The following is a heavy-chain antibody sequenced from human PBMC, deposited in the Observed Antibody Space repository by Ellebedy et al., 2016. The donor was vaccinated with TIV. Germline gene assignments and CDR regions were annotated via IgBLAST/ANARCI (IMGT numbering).Heavy chain of an antibody. D-gene: IGHD5-12*01. CDR1: GFTFSSYA. CDR3: ARGGGYSGYDSAFDI. Sequence: PGGSLRLSCAASGFTFSSYAMHWVRQAPGKGLEWVAVISYDGSNKYYADSVKGRFTISRDNSKNTLYLQMNSLRAEDTAVYYCARGGGYSGYDSAFDIWGQGTMVTVSS. CDR2: ISYDGSNK. V-gene: IGHV3-30*01. J-gene: IGHJ3*02.